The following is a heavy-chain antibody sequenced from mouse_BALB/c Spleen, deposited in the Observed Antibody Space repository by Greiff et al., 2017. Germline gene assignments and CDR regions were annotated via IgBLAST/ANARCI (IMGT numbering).Heavy chain of an antibody. CDR2: INPSNGRT. V-gene: IGHV1S81*02. CDR3: ARMKKIYDGYYDYAMDY. CDR1: GYTFTSYW. Sequence: QVQLQQPGAELVKPGASVKLSCKASGYTFTSYWMHWVKQRPGQGLEWIGEINPSNGRTNYNEKFKSKATLTVDKSSSTAYMQLSSLTSEDSAVYYCARMKKIYDGYYDYAMDYWGQGTSVTVSS. D-gene: IGHD2-3*01. J-gene: IGHJ4*01.